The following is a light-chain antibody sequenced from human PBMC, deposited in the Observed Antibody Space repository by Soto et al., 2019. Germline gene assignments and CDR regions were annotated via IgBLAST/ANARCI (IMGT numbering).Light chain of an antibody. CDR1: ETINTW. CDR2: DAS. CDR3: QQYSSYPLT. Sequence: DIQMTQSPSSLSVSVEDRVTITCRASETINTWLAWYQQKPGKAPKILIYDASKLERGVPSRLSGSGSGAEFTLTISSLQPDDLATYYCQQYSSYPLTFGGGTKVE. V-gene: IGKV1-5*01. J-gene: IGKJ4*01.